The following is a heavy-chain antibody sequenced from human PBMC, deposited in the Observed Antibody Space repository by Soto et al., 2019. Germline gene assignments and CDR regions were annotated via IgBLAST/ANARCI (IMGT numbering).Heavy chain of an antibody. Sequence: GGSLKISFKGFGYSFSSYWIGWVRQLPGKGLEWSGIIYPGDSDIRYSPSFQSQVTISADKSISTAYLQWSSLKASDTAMYHCARRSGLYDAFDIWGQGTMVTVSS. V-gene: IGHV5-51*01. CDR3: ARRSGLYDAFDI. D-gene: IGHD3-3*01. CDR1: GYSFSSYW. CDR2: IYPGDSDI. J-gene: IGHJ3*02.